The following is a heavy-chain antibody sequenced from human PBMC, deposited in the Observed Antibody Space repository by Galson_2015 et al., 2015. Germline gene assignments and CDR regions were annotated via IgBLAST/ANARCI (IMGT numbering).Heavy chain of an antibody. CDR2: IISVFGTA. CDR1: GFTFSSYA. D-gene: IGHD6-13*01. V-gene: IGHV1-69*05. Sequence: SVKVSCKASGFTFSSYAISWVRQAPGQGLEWKGGIISVFGTANYAQKFQGRDTITTDESTSTAYMELSSLRFEDTAVYYCARSPKPSYSGSWYRYCFEYWGQGTLVTVSS. J-gene: IGHJ4*02. CDR3: ARSPKPSYSGSWYRYCFEY.